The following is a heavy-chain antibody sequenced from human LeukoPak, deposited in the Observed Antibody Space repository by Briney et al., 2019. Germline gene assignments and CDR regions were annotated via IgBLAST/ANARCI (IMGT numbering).Heavy chain of an antibody. J-gene: IGHJ4*02. CDR3: ATDSGSYLYYFDY. D-gene: IGHD1-26*01. V-gene: IGHV3-48*02. CDR2: ISSSSSTI. Sequence: GGSLRLSCAASGFTVSSNYMAWVRQAPGKGLEWVSYISSSSSTIDYADSVKGRFTISRNNAKNSLYLQMNSLRDEDTAVYYCATDSGSYLYYFDYWGQGTLVTVSS. CDR1: GFTVSSNY.